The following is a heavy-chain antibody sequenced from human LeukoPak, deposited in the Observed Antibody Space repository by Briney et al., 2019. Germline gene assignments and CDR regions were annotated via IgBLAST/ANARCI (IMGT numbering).Heavy chain of an antibody. Sequence: GGSLRLSCAAFGFTFSSYSMNWVRQAPGKGLEWVSHISSSSSTIYYADSVKGRFTISRDNAKNSLYLQMNSLRAEDTAVYYCARDHGSGWSNYYGMDVWGQGTTVTVSS. CDR1: GFTFSSYS. D-gene: IGHD6-19*01. J-gene: IGHJ6*02. V-gene: IGHV3-48*04. CDR3: ARDHGSGWSNYYGMDV. CDR2: ISSSSSTI.